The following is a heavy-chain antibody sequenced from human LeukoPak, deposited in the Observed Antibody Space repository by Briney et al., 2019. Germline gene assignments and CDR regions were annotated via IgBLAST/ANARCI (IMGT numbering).Heavy chain of an antibody. CDR1: GGSISSYY. J-gene: IGHJ5*02. D-gene: IGHD3-10*01. CDR3: ARDRLLWFGEFRWFDP. Sequence: PSETLSLTCTVSGGSISSYYWSWIRQPAGKGLEWIGRIYTSGSTNYNPSLKSRVTMSVDTSKNQFSLKLSSVTAADTAVYYCARDRLLWFGEFRWFDPWGQGTLVTVSS. CDR2: IYTSGST. V-gene: IGHV4-4*07.